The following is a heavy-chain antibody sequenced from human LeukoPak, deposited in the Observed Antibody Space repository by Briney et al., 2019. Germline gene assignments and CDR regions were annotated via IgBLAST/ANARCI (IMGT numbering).Heavy chain of an antibody. CDR3: ARMGPPSHYDYVWGSYRPPYDY. J-gene: IGHJ4*02. Sequence: GGSLRLSCAASGFTFDDYGMSWVRQAAGKGLEWVSGINWNGGSTGYADSVKGRFTISRDNSKNTLYLQMNSLRAEDTAVYYCARMGPPSHYDYVWGSYRPPYDYWGQGTLVTVSS. CDR2: INWNGGST. D-gene: IGHD3-16*02. CDR1: GFTFDDYG. V-gene: IGHV3-20*04.